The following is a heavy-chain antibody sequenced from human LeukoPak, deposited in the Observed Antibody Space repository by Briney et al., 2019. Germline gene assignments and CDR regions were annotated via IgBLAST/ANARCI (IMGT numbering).Heavy chain of an antibody. J-gene: IGHJ5*02. CDR3: ARGRGSGHKENWFDP. CDR1: GYTFTTYD. CDR2: MNPNSGNT. D-gene: IGHD6-19*01. V-gene: IGHV1-8*01. Sequence: GASVKASCKASGYTFTTYDINWVRQATGQGLEWMGWMNPNSGNTGSAQKFQGRVTMTRNTSITTAYMELSSLRSDDTAVYYCARGRGSGHKENWFDPWGQGTLVTVSS.